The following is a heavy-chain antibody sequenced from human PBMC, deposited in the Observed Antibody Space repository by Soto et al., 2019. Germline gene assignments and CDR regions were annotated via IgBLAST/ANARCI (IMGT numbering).Heavy chain of an antibody. CDR3: AAAYTTGPDALDI. CDR1: GYSFTSYW. Sequence: GESLKISCKASGYSFTSYWIAWVRRMPGKGLEWMGMIFPGDSDTKNSPSLQGQITMSVDKSDSSAYLQWRSLKASDTAMYYCAAAYTTGPDALDIWGQGTMVTVSS. V-gene: IGHV5-51*01. CDR2: IFPGDSDT. J-gene: IGHJ3*02. D-gene: IGHD6-19*01.